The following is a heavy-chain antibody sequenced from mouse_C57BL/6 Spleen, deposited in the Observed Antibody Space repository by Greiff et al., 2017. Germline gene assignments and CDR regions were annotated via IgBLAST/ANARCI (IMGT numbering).Heavy chain of an antibody. CDR3: AREWGFAY. CDR2: ISYDGSN. CDR1: GYSITSGYY. Sequence: EESGPGLVKPSQSLSLTCSVTGYSITSGYYWNWIRQFPGNKLEWMGYISYDGSNNYNPSLKNRISITRDTSKNQFFLKLNSVTTEDTATYYCAREWGFAYWGQGTLVTVSA. J-gene: IGHJ3*01. V-gene: IGHV3-6*01.